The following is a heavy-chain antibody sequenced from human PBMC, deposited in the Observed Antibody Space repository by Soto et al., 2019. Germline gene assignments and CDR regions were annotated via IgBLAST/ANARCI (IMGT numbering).Heavy chain of an antibody. V-gene: IGHV4-39*01. D-gene: IGHD2-15*01. CDR3: AKVVVGAPRHPDFDS. CDR1: GGSINNGDYF. Sequence: PSETLSLTCTVSGGSINNGDYFWGWIRQPPGKGLEWIGSVYHSGTTNYNPSLKSRVTISVDTSKNQFSLNLRSVTAADTAVYYCAKVVVGAPRHPDFDSWGQGPLVTVSS. J-gene: IGHJ4*02. CDR2: VYHSGTT.